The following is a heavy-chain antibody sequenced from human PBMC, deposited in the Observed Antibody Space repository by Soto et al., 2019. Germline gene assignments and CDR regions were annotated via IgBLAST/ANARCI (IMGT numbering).Heavy chain of an antibody. CDR3: ARRRTRSWYYYYYYMDV. J-gene: IGHJ6*03. CDR2: INSDGSST. V-gene: IGHV3-74*01. CDR1: GFTFSSYW. D-gene: IGHD6-13*01. Sequence: GGSLRLSCAASGFTFSSYWMHWVRQAPGKGLVWVSRINSDGSSTSYADSVKGRFTISRDNAKNTLYLQMNSLRAEDTAVYYCARRRTRSWYYYYYYMDVWGKGTTVTVSS.